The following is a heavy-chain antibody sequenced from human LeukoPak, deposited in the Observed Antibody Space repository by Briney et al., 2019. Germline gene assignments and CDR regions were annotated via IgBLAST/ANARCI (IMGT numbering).Heavy chain of an antibody. D-gene: IGHD3-10*01. Sequence: SETLSLTCTVSGGSISSSSYYWGWIRQPPGKGLEWIGSIYYSGSTYYNPSLKSRVTISVDTSKNQFSLKLSSVTAADTAVYYCARLYYYGSGSYNWGQGTLITVSS. CDR1: GGSISSSSYY. J-gene: IGHJ4*02. CDR2: IYYSGST. CDR3: ARLYYYGSGSYN. V-gene: IGHV4-39*01.